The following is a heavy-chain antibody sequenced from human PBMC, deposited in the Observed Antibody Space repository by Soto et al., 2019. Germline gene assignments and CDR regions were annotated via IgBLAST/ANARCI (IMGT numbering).Heavy chain of an antibody. CDR1: GYTLTELA. Sequence: GASVKVSCKVSGYTLTELAMHWVRQAPGKGLEWMGGFDPEDGETIYAQKFQGRVTMTEDTSTDTAYMELSSLRSEDTAVYYCATVGCTNGVCYKSWFDPWGQGTLVNVSS. J-gene: IGHJ5*02. CDR2: FDPEDGET. CDR3: ATVGCTNGVCYKSWFDP. V-gene: IGHV1-24*01. D-gene: IGHD2-8*01.